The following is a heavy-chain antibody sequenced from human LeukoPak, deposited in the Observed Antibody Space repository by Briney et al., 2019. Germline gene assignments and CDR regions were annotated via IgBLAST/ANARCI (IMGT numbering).Heavy chain of an antibody. D-gene: IGHD2-21*01. J-gene: IGHJ4*02. V-gene: IGHV3-66*04. CDR2: FHAGGGP. CDR3: GRRFCNSCPLDF. Sequence: GGSLRLSCVGSGFNVTTNNMYWVRQAPGKGLECVSAFHAGGGPDYADSVRDRFTISRDNSKNTLYLQMNSLGAEDTAVYFCGRRFCNSCPLDFWGQGTLVTVSS. CDR1: GFNVTTNN.